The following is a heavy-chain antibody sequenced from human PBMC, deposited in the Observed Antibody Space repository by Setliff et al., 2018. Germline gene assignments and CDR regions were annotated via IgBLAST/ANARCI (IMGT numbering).Heavy chain of an antibody. V-gene: IGHV3-30*03. CDR3: ARQATDY. J-gene: IGHJ4*02. CDR1: GFTFSNYW. CDR2: ISYDGSNK. Sequence: GGSLRLSCAASGFTFSNYWMSWVRQAPGKGLEWVAVISYDGSNKYYADSVKGRFTISRDNSKNTLYLQMNSLRAEDTALYYCARQATDYWGQGTLVTVSS.